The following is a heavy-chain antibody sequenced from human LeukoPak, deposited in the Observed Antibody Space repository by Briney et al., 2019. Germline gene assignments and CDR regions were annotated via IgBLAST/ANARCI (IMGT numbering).Heavy chain of an antibody. CDR3: ARVPDSSSWPFDY. V-gene: IGHV4-38-2*02. CDR1: GYSISSGYY. J-gene: IGHJ4*02. CDR2: MYHSGST. D-gene: IGHD6-13*01. Sequence: PSETLSLTCTVSGYSISSGYYWGWIRQPPGKGLEWIGSMYHSGSTYYNPSLKSRVTILVDTSKNQFSLKLSSVTAADTAVYYCARVPDSSSWPFDYWGQGTLVTVSS.